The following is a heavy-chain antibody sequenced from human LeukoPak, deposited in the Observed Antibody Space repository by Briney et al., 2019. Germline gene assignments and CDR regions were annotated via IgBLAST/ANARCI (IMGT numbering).Heavy chain of an antibody. CDR1: GYTFTGYY. J-gene: IGHJ6*03. Sequence: ASVKVSCKASGYTFTGYYMHWVRQAPGQGLEWMGWINPNSGGTNYAQKFQGRVTMTRDTSISTAYMELSRLRSDDTAAYYCASDIVVVPAASGCMDVWGKGTTVTVSS. CDR2: INPNSGGT. D-gene: IGHD2-2*01. CDR3: ASDIVVVPAASGCMDV. V-gene: IGHV1-2*02.